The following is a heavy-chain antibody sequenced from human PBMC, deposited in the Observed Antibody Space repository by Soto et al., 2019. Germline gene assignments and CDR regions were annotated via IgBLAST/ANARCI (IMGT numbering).Heavy chain of an antibody. J-gene: IGHJ3*02. CDR3: AKAINWGYAFDI. D-gene: IGHD7-27*01. CDR2: ISGSGGST. CDR1: GFTFSSYA. V-gene: IGHV3-23*01. Sequence: GGSLRLSCAASGFTFSSYAMSWVRQAPGKGLEWVSAISGSGGSTYYADSVKGRFTISRDNSKNTLYLQMNSLRAEDTAVDYCAKAINWGYAFDIGGQGTMFTFS.